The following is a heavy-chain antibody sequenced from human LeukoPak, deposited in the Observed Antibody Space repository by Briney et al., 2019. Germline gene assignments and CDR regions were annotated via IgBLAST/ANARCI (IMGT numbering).Heavy chain of an antibody. J-gene: IGHJ4*02. CDR1: GGSFSGYY. Sequence: PSETLSLTCAVYGGSFSGYYWSWIRQPPGKGLEWVGEINHSGSTNYNPSLKSRVTISVDTSKTQFSLKLSSVTAADTAVYYCARLAPSGWYDYWGQGTQVTVSS. V-gene: IGHV4-34*01. CDR3: ARLAPSGWYDY. D-gene: IGHD6-19*01. CDR2: INHSGST.